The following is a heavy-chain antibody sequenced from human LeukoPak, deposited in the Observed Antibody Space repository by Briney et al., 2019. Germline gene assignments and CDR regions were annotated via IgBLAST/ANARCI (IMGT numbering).Heavy chain of an antibody. Sequence: GGSLRLSCAASGFTLSSYAMNWVRQAPGKGLEWVSGISGSGGSTYYADSVKGRFTISRDNSKNTLYLQMNSLRAEDTAVYYCAKDSAYSSGWYYFDPWGQGILVTVSS. D-gene: IGHD6-13*01. V-gene: IGHV3-23*01. CDR1: GFTLSSYA. J-gene: IGHJ4*02. CDR2: ISGSGGST. CDR3: AKDSAYSSGWYYFDP.